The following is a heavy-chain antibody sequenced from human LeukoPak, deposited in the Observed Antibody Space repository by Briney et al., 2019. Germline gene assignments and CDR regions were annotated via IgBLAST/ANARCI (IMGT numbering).Heavy chain of an antibody. D-gene: IGHD5-18*01. Sequence: GGSLRLPCAASGFPFSNAWMRWLRQAPAKGREWVGRIKSKTDGGTTDYAAPVKGGFTISRDNSKNTLYLQMNSLRAEDTAVYYCARDLHGGYSYGAFDYWGQGTLVTVSS. CDR3: ARDLHGGYSYGAFDY. CDR2: IKSKTDGGTT. J-gene: IGHJ4*02. V-gene: IGHV3-15*01. CDR1: GFPFSNAW.